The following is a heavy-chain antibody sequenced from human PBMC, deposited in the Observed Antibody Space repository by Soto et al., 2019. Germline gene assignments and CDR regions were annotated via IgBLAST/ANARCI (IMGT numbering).Heavy chain of an antibody. V-gene: IGHV4-59*08. J-gene: IGHJ3*02. D-gene: IGHD4-17*01. CDR1: GGSISSYY. Sequence: SETLSLTCTVSGGSISSYYWSWIRQPPGKGLEWIGYIYYSGSTNYNPSLKSRVTISVDTSKNQFSLKLSSVTAADTAVYYCARHLLSMTTVTTGDAFDIWGQGTMVTVSS. CDR3: ARHLLSMTTVTTGDAFDI. CDR2: IYYSGST.